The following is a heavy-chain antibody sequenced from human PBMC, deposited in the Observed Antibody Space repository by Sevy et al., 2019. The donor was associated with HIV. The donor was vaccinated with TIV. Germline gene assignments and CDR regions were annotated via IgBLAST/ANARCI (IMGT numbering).Heavy chain of an antibody. CDR2: INPSGGSR. Sequence: ASVKVSCKESGYTFTSYYMHWVRQAPGQGLEWMGIINPSGGSRSYAQRFQGRVTMTRDTSTSTVNMELSSLRPEDTAVYYCARDSNAGRFWSRYYIGWGAFDIWGQGTMVTVSS. CDR1: GYTFTSYY. CDR3: ARDSNAGRFWSRYYIGWGAFDI. J-gene: IGHJ3*02. D-gene: IGHD3-3*01. V-gene: IGHV1-46*01.